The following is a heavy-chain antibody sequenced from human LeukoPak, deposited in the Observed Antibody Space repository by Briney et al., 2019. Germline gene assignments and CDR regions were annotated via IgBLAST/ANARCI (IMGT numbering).Heavy chain of an antibody. CDR3: ARGRSTETTPYYFDY. J-gene: IGHJ4*02. CDR2: INHSGST. Sequence: PSETLSLTCAVYGGSFSGHYWSWIRQPPGKGLEWIGEINHSGSTNYNASLKSRVTISVDTSKNQFSLKLSSVTAAATAVYYCARGRSTETTPYYFDYCGQGTLATVSS. CDR1: GGSFSGHY. V-gene: IGHV4-34*01. D-gene: IGHD4-17*01.